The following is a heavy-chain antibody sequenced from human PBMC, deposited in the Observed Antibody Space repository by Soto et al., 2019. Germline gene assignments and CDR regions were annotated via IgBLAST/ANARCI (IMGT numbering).Heavy chain of an antibody. CDR3: STNYYDSSGYDNWFDP. V-gene: IGHV3-49*05. CDR2: IRSKAYGGTT. J-gene: IGHJ5*02. Sequence: EVQLVESGGGLVKPGRSLRLSCTASGFTFGDYAMSWFRQAPGKGLEWVGFIRSKAYGGTTHYAASVKGRFTISRDDSKSIAYLQMNSLKTEDTAVYYCSTNYYDSSGYDNWFDPWGQGTLVNVSS. D-gene: IGHD3-22*01. CDR1: GFTFGDYA.